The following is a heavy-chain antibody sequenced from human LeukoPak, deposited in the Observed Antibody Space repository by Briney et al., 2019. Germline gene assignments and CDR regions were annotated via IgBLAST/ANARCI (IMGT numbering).Heavy chain of an antibody. CDR1: GFTFDDYA. D-gene: IGHD2/OR15-2a*01. CDR2: ISWNSGSI. J-gene: IGHJ4*02. CDR3: VSFYETY. Sequence: GGSLRLSCAASGFTFDDYAMHWVRQAPGKGLEWVSGISWNSGSIGYADSVKGRFTISRDNAKNSLYLQMNSLRAEDTAVYYCVSFYETYWGRGTLVTVSS. V-gene: IGHV3-9*01.